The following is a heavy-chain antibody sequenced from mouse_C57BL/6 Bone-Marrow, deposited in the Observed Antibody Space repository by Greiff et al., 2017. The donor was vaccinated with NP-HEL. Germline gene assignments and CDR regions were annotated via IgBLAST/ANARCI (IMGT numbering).Heavy chain of an antibody. Sequence: EVKLVESGPGLVKPSQSLSLTCSVTGYSITSGYYWNWIRQFPGNKLEWMGYISYDGSNNYNPSLKNRISITRDTSKNQFFLKLNSVTTEDTATYYCARGDYGGWYFDVWGTGTTVTVSS. CDR3: ARGDYGGWYFDV. CDR1: GYSITSGYY. V-gene: IGHV3-6*01. D-gene: IGHD1-1*01. CDR2: ISYDGSN. J-gene: IGHJ1*03.